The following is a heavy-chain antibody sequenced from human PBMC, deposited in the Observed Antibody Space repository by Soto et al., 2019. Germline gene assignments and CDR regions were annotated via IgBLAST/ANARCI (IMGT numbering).Heavy chain of an antibody. J-gene: IGHJ5*02. V-gene: IGHV4-30-4*01. D-gene: IGHD5-12*01. Sequence: LSLTCTVSGGSISSVDYYWSRVRHPPVKVLEWIGYIYYSGSTYYNPSLKSRVTISVDTSKNQFSLKLSSVTAADTAVYYCARGGTQNIVATILNWFDPWGQGTLVTVSS. CDR3: ARGGTQNIVATILNWFDP. CDR2: IYYSGST. CDR1: GGSISSVDYY.